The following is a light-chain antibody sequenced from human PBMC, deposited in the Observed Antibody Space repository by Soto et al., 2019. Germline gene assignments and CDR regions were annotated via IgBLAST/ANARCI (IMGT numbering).Light chain of an antibody. CDR3: RQYNSYPLT. CDR1: QSISSW. V-gene: IGKV1-5*03. CDR2: KAS. J-gene: IGKJ4*01. Sequence: DIQMTQSPSTLSASVGDRVTITCRASQSISSWLAWYQQKPGKAPKVLIYKASSLESGVPSRFSGSGSGTEFTLTISSLRPDDFATYYCRQYNSYPLTFGGGTKVEIK.